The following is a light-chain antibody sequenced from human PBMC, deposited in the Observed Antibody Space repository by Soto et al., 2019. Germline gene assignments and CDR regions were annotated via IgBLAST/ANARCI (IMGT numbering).Light chain of an antibody. V-gene: IGKV1-27*01. CDR3: QKYNSALIFT. CDR1: QGISNY. Sequence: DIQMTQSPSSLSASVGDRVTITSRASQGISNYLAWYQQKPGKVPKLLIYAASTLQSGVPSRFSGSGSGTDFTLTISSLQPEDVATYYCQKYNSALIFTFGPGTKVDIK. CDR2: AAS. J-gene: IGKJ3*01.